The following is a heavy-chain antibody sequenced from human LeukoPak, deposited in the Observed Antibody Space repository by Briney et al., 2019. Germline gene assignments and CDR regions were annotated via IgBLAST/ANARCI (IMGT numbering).Heavy chain of an antibody. Sequence: SETLSLTCTVSGGSISSGDYYWSWIRQPPGKGLEWIGYIYYSGSTYYNPSLKSRVTISVDTSKNQFSLKLSSVTAADTSVYYCARDPIGSIAARRRLDYYYGMDVWGQGTTVTVSS. CDR3: ARDPIGSIAARRRLDYYYGMDV. J-gene: IGHJ6*02. CDR1: GGSISSGDYY. D-gene: IGHD6-6*01. V-gene: IGHV4-30-4*02. CDR2: IYYSGST.